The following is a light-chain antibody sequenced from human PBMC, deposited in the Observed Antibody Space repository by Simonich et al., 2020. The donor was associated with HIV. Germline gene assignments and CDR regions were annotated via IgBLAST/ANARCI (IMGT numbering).Light chain of an antibody. CDR3: AAWDDSLSGSV. CDR2: NTN. V-gene: IGLV1-47*02. CDR1: NTNIGSNP. J-gene: IGLJ7*01. Sequence: QSVLTQPPSASGTPGQRVTISCSGSNTNIGSNPLNWYQQLPGTAPTILIYNTNQRPSWFPYRFSGSKAGTSASLAIRGLRSEDEADYYCAAWDDSLSGSVFGGGTQLTVL.